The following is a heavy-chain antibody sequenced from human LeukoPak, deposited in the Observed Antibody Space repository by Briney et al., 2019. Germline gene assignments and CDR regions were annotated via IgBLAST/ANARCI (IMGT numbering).Heavy chain of an antibody. J-gene: IGHJ4*02. CDR2: IYSGGST. Sequence: GGSLRLSCAASGFTLSSNYMSWLRQDPGTGLEGVSVIYSGGSTYYADSVKGRFTISRDNSKHTLYLQMNSLRAEDTAVYYCARAPSRAAAGVFDYWGQGTLVTVSS. V-gene: IGHV3-53*01. CDR3: ARAPSRAAAGVFDY. D-gene: IGHD6-13*01. CDR1: GFTLSSNY.